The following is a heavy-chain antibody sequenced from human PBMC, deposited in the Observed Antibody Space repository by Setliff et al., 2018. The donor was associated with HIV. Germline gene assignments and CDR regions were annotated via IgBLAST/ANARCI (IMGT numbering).Heavy chain of an antibody. CDR3: ARVGSYWSTFDY. V-gene: IGHV7-4-1*02. J-gene: IGHJ4*02. Sequence: ASVKVSCKASGYTLTTFGISWVRQVPGQGLEWMGWINTGTGNPMYAQGFKGRFVFSLDTSVSPAYLQISTLKTEDTAIYYCARVGSYWSTFDYWGQGALVTVSS. CDR1: GYTLTTFG. CDR2: INTGTGNP. D-gene: IGHD1-26*01.